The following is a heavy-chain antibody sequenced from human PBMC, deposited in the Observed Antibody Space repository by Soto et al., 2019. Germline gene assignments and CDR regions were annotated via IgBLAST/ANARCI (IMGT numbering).Heavy chain of an antibody. CDR3: TRVHDFSGYYGMDV. CDR2: IRSKAYGGTT. J-gene: IGHJ6*02. D-gene: IGHD3-3*01. V-gene: IGHV3-49*04. CDR1: GFTFGDYA. Sequence: PGGSLRLSCTASGFTFGDYAMSWVRQAPGKGLEWVGFIRSKAYGGTTEYAASVKGRFTISRDDSKSIAYLQMNSLKTEDTAVYYCTRVHDFSGYYGMDVWGQGTSVTVSS.